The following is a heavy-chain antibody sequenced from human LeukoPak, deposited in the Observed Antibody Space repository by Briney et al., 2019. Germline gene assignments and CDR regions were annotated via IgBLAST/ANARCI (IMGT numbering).Heavy chain of an antibody. CDR3: ATPYSGGYHGLDI. Sequence: PSETLSLXCTVSGGSISSNKYYWGWIRQPPGKGLEWIGSIYYSGSTYYNPSLKSRVTISVDTSKNQFSLKLSSVTAADTAVFYCATPYSGGYHGLDIWGQGTMVTVSS. V-gene: IGHV4-39*01. CDR2: IYYSGST. J-gene: IGHJ3*02. CDR1: GGSISSNKYY. D-gene: IGHD1-26*01.